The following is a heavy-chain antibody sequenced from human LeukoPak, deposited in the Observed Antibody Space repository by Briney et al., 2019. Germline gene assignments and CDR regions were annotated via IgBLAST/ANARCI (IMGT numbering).Heavy chain of an antibody. CDR2: ISAYNGET. D-gene: IGHD6-19*01. Sequence: SVKVSCKASGYTFTSHGISWVRQAPGQGLEWMGWISAYNGETKYAQNLQGRVTLTTYTSTTTAYLELRSLTSDDTAVYYCARDPSNTSGWKTWFDPWGQGTMVSVSS. J-gene: IGHJ5*02. V-gene: IGHV1-18*01. CDR1: GYTFTSHG. CDR3: ARDPSNTSGWKTWFDP.